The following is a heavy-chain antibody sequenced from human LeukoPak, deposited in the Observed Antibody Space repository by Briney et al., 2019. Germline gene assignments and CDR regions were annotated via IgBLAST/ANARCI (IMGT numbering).Heavy chain of an antibody. CDR3: AGRGSSSGTFDI. Sequence: SETLSLTCTVSGGSITNLDYYWTWIRQPAGKTLEWIGRIYTSGGTDYNPSLKSRVTMSVDKPKNQISLNLASLTAADTALYYCAGRGSSSGTFDIWGPGTFVTVSS. J-gene: IGHJ3*02. D-gene: IGHD2-2*01. CDR2: IYTSGGT. CDR1: GGSITNLDYY. V-gene: IGHV4-61*02.